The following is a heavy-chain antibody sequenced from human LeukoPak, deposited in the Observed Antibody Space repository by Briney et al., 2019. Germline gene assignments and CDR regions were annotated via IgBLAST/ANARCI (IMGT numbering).Heavy chain of an antibody. Sequence: SETLSLTCTVSGGSISSSSYYWGWIRQPPGQGLEWFGSIYYSGSTYYNPSLKSRVTISVDTSKNQFSLMLSSVTAADTAVYYCARLYYDFWSGYSHYMDVWGKGTTVTVSS. CDR3: ARLYYDFWSGYSHYMDV. D-gene: IGHD3-3*01. J-gene: IGHJ6*03. V-gene: IGHV4-39*01. CDR2: IYYSGST. CDR1: GGSISSSSYY.